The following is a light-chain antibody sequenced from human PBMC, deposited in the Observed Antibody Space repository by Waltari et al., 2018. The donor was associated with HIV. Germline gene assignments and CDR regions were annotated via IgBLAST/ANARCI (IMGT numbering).Light chain of an antibody. CDR2: INN. V-gene: IGLV1-44*01. J-gene: IGLJ3*02. Sequence: QSVLTQPPSASGTPGQRVTISCSGSSSNIGSNTVNWYQQLPVTAPKLLIYINNQRPSGGPDRFAFSKSCTSASLAISGLQSEDEADYYWSTWDDSLNGRWVFGGGTKLTVL. CDR3: STWDDSLNGRWV. CDR1: SSNIGSNT.